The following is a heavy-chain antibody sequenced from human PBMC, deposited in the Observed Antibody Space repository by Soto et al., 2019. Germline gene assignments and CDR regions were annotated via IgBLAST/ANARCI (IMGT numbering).Heavy chain of an antibody. Sequence: GASLKISCKGSGYSFTSYWSGWEHQMPGKGLEWMGIFYPGDSDTRYSPSFQGQVTISADKSINTAYLQWSSLKASDTAMYYCARLGSNSWLDYWGQGTQVTVSS. CDR3: ARLGSNSWLDY. CDR2: FYPGDSDT. CDR1: GYSFTSYW. J-gene: IGHJ4*02. D-gene: IGHD6-13*01. V-gene: IGHV5-51*07.